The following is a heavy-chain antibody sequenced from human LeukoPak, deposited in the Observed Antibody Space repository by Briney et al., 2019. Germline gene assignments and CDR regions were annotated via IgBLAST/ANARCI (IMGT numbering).Heavy chain of an antibody. CDR2: ISGGGDRT. V-gene: IGHV3-23*01. CDR3: AKDRWGGDAFDV. J-gene: IGHJ3*01. Sequence: GGSLRLSCAASGFTFSTSALSWVRQAPGKGLEWVSAISGGGDRTYCADSVQGRFAISRDDSKNTLYLQMNNLRAEDTALYYCAKDRWGGDAFDVWGQGTMVTVSS. CDR1: GFTFSTSA. D-gene: IGHD7-27*01.